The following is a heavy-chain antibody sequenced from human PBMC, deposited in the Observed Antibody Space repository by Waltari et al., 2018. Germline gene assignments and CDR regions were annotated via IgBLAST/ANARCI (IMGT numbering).Heavy chain of an antibody. CDR3: ARGFESGGNSGPIYYFDY. J-gene: IGHJ4*02. CDR2: INHSGST. Sequence: QVQLQQWGAGLLKPSETLSLTCAVYGGSFGGYYWSWIRQPPGKGLVWIGEINHSGSTNYNPSLKSRVTISVDTSKNQFSLKLSSVTAADTAVYYCARGFESGGNSGPIYYFDYWGQGTLVTVSS. V-gene: IGHV4-34*01. D-gene: IGHD2-21*02. CDR1: GGSFGGYY.